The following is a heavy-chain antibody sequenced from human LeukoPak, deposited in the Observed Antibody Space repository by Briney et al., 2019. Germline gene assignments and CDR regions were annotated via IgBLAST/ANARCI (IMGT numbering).Heavy chain of an antibody. CDR1: GYMDVDLS. Sequence: ASVKVCCKVSGYMDVDLSIHWVRQAPGKGPEWMGGFDPAEKRTMYAQKFQGRVSMTEDTSTDTAYMELSGLRSEDTATYYCATALHNLLRGDGPGRGFWGQGTMVIVS. V-gene: IGHV1-24*01. CDR2: FDPAEKRT. CDR3: ATALHNLLRGDGPGRGF. D-gene: IGHD3-10*01. J-gene: IGHJ4*02.